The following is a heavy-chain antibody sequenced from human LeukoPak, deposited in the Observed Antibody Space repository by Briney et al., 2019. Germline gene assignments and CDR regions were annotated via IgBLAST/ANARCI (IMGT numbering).Heavy chain of an antibody. D-gene: IGHD5-24*01. CDR1: GYTFTIYY. J-gene: IGHJ6*03. CDR3: ARTWVATTTGYYYYYMDV. CDR2: INPSGGST. V-gene: IGHV1-46*01. Sequence: ASVKVSCKASGYTFTIYYMHWVRQAPGQGLEWMGIINPSGGSTSYAQKFQGRVPMTRDTSTSTAYMELSSLRSEDTAVYYCARTWVATTTGYYYYYMDVWGKGTTVTVSS.